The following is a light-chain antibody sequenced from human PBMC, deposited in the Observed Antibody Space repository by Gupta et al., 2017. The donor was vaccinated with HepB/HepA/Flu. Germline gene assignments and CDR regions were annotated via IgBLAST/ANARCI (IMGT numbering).Light chain of an antibody. Sequence: QVVLTQSPSASASLGASVKLTCTLSSEHSTYTIAWHQQQPEKGPRYLMKLNSDGSHNRGDGIPDRFSGSSSGAERYLTISSLQSEDEADYYCQTWGTGYRVFGGGTKLTVL. CDR2: LNSDGSH. CDR3: QTWGTGYRV. V-gene: IGLV4-69*01. J-gene: IGLJ3*02. CDR1: SEHSTYT.